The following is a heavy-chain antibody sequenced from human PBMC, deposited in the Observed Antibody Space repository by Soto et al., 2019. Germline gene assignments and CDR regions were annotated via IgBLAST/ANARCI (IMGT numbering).Heavy chain of an antibody. J-gene: IGHJ4*02. CDR2: ITPVFGTP. V-gene: IGHV1-69*01. Sequence: QVQLVQSGAEVKKPGSSVKVSCKASGGTFSRNTFSWVRQAPGQGLEWMGGITPVFGTPNYAQKFQGRVTITADESTSTAYMELSRLRSEDTAVYYCARQFDYDTSGYYYAYWGKGTLVTVSS. CDR1: GGTFSRNT. CDR3: ARQFDYDTSGYYYAY. D-gene: IGHD3-22*01.